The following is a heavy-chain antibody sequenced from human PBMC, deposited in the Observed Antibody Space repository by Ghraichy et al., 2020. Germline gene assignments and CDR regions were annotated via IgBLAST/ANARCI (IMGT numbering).Heavy chain of an antibody. V-gene: IGHV3-7*03. J-gene: IGHJ6*02. Sequence: GESLNISCAASGFTFSSYWMSWVRQAPGKGLEWVANIKQDGSEKYYVDSVKGRFTISRDNAKNSLYLQMNSLRAEDTAVYYCARSHQPARFLEWLLYGGYGMDVWGQGTTVTVSS. CDR2: IKQDGSEK. CDR3: ARSHQPARFLEWLLYGGYGMDV. CDR1: GFTFSSYW. D-gene: IGHD3-3*01.